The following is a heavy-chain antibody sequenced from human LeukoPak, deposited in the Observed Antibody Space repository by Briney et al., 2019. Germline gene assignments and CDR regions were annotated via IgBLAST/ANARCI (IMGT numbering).Heavy chain of an antibody. J-gene: IGHJ4*02. Sequence: PSETLPLTCSVSGASINSYYWSWIRQPPGKGLEWIGYVYYSETTNYNPSLKSRVTISLDTSKTQFSLRLSSVTAADTAVYYCASQLGGTTFHWGQGILVTVSS. CDR1: GASINSYY. CDR3: ASQLGGTTFH. V-gene: IGHV4-59*01. CDR2: VYYSETT. D-gene: IGHD1-1*01.